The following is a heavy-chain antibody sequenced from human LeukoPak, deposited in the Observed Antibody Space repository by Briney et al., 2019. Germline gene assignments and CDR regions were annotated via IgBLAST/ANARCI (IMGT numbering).Heavy chain of an antibody. V-gene: IGHV3-30*02. J-gene: IGHJ3*02. CDR1: GFTFSSYG. CDR2: IRYDGSNK. CDR3: AKDALWFGELLGAFDI. D-gene: IGHD3-10*01. Sequence: TGGSLRLSCAASGFTFSSYGMHWVRQAPGKGLEWVAIIRYDGSNKYYADSVKGRFTISRDNSKNTLYLQMNSLRAEDTAVYYCAKDALWFGELLGAFDIWGQGTMVTVSS.